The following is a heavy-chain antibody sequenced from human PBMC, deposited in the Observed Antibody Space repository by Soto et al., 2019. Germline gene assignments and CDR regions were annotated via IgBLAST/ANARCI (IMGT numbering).Heavy chain of an antibody. CDR1: GFTFSSYA. D-gene: IGHD6-13*01. CDR3: ARSIAAAALFDY. Sequence: PGGSLRLSCAASGFTFSSYAMHWVRQAPGKGLEWVAVISYDGSNKYYADSVKGRFTISRDNSKNTLYLQMNSLRAEDTAVYYCARSIAAAALFDYWGQGTLVTVSS. J-gene: IGHJ4*02. CDR2: ISYDGSNK. V-gene: IGHV3-30-3*01.